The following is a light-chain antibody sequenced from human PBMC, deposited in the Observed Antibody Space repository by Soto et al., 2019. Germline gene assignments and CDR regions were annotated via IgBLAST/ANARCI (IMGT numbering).Light chain of an antibody. CDR2: GSS. V-gene: IGKV3-20*01. Sequence: EIVLTQSPGILSLSPGERATLSCRASQSVRSTYLAWYQQKPGQAPRLLIHGSSSRATGIPDRFSGSGSGTDFTLAISRPEAEDFAVYYCQYYSSSLSITFGQGTRLDIK. CDR3: QYYSSSLSIT. CDR1: QSVRSTY. J-gene: IGKJ5*01.